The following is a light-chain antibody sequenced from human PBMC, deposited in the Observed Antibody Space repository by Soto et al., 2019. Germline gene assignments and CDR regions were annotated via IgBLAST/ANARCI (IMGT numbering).Light chain of an antibody. CDR2: SAS. CDR3: QQYGSSPPYT. J-gene: IGKJ2*01. V-gene: IGKV3-20*01. CDR1: QSISSKF. Sequence: EIVLTQSPGTLSLSPGDEATLSCRASQSISSKFLAWYQQKGGQAPRLLIYSASRRATGIPDRFSGGGSGTAFTLTISRLESEDFAVYYCQQYGSSPPYTFGQGTKLDI.